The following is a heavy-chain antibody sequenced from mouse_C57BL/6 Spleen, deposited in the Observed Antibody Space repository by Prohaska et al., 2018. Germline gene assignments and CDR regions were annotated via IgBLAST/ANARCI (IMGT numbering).Heavy chain of an antibody. CDR2: INSDGSAI. Sequence: EVQLLETGGGLVQPGGSRGLSCEGSGFTFSGFWMSWVRQTPGETLEWIGDINSDGSAINYAPSIKDRFTIFRDNDKSTLYLQMSNVRSEDTATYFCMRYGNYWYFDVWGTGTTVTVSS. V-gene: IGHV11-2*01. D-gene: IGHD2-1*01. CDR1: GFTFSGFW. CDR3: MRYGNYWYFDV. J-gene: IGHJ1*03.